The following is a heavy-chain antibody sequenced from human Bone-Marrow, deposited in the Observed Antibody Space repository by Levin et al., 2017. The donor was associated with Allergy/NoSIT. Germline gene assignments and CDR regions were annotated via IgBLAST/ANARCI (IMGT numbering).Heavy chain of an antibody. CDR1: GFTFTDYA. Sequence: SLKISCAASGFTFTDYAIHWTRQAPGRGLEWVSGVSWNSGTIGYADSVKGRFTISRDNAKNSLYLQMNSLRTEDTALYFCARHKDYGGNGYYYYGMDVWGQGTTVTVSS. V-gene: IGHV3-9*01. J-gene: IGHJ6*02. D-gene: IGHD4-23*01. CDR3: ARHKDYGGNGYYYYGMDV. CDR2: VSWNSGTI.